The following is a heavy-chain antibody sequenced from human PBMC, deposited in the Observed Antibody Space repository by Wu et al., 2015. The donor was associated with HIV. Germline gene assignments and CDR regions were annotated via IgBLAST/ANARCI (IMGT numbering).Heavy chain of an antibody. J-gene: IGHJ6*02. CDR2: INPNSGGT. CDR1: GYTFTGYY. CDR3: ARGDSSAYYYYGMDV. Sequence: QVQLVQSGAEVKKPGASVKVSCKTSGYTFTGYYMHWVRQAPGQGLEWMGWINPNSGGTNYAQKFHGRVTMTRDTSISTAYMELSRLRSDDTAVYYCARGDSSAYYYYGMDVWGQGTTVHRLL. V-gene: IGHV1-2*02. D-gene: IGHD3-22*01.